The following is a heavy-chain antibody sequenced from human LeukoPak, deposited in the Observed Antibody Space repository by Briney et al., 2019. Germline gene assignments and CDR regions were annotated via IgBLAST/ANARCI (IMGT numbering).Heavy chain of an antibody. CDR2: TCGSGGNP. CDR3: AKSYYYGAGSPSLDY. J-gene: IGHJ4*02. V-gene: IGHV3-23*01. D-gene: IGHD3-10*01. Sequence: GGSLRLSCSASGFAFSSYAMSWVRQAPGHGLEWGSITCGSGGNPYYADSVKGRFTISTDNSKPTLYLQMNGLRVEDTAVYYCAKSYYYGAGSPSLDYWGQGTLVTVSS. CDR1: GFAFSSYA.